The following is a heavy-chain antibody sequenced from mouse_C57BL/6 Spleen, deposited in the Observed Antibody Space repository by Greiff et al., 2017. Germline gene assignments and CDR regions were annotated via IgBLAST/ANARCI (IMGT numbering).Heavy chain of an antibody. J-gene: IGHJ3*01. D-gene: IGHD2-4*01. CDR3: AREGGYDYDDGAWFAY. CDR1: GYTFTSYW. V-gene: IGHV1-72*01. Sequence: QVQLQQPGAELVKPGASVKLSCKASGYTFTSYWMHWVKQRPGRGLEWIGRIDPNSGGTKYNEKFKSKATLTVDKPSSTAYMQLSSLTSEDSAVYDCAREGGYDYDDGAWFAYWGQGTLVTVSA. CDR2: IDPNSGGT.